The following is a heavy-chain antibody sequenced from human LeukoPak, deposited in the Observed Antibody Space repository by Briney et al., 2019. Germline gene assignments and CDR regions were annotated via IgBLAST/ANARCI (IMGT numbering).Heavy chain of an antibody. Sequence: PGGSLRLSCAASGFTFSRYWTHWVRQAPGKGLVWVSHINSDGSSTSYADSVKGRFTISRDNAKNTLYLQMNSLRAEDTAVYYCAREDSNSWEYYFDYWGQGTLVTVSS. J-gene: IGHJ4*02. CDR2: INSDGSST. CDR3: AREDSNSWEYYFDY. CDR1: GFTFSRYW. V-gene: IGHV3-74*01. D-gene: IGHD6-13*01.